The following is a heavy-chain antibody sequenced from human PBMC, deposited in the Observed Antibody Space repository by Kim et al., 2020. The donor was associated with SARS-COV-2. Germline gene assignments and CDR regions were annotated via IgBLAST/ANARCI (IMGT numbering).Heavy chain of an antibody. CDR1: GGSISSGGYY. D-gene: IGHD6-6*01. CDR2: IYYSGST. CDR3: AREYSSSGGFDY. V-gene: IGHV4-31*03. Sequence: SETLSLTCTVSGGSISSGGYYWSWIRQHPGKGLEWIGYIYYSGSTYYNPSLKSRVTISVDTSKNQFSLKLSSVTAADTAVYYCAREYSSSGGFDYWGQGTLVTVSS. J-gene: IGHJ4*02.